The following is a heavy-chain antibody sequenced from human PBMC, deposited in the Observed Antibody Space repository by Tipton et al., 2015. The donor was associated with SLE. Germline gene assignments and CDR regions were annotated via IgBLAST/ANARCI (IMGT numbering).Heavy chain of an antibody. CDR3: ARGSGRYSSSWYFFYYYMDV. V-gene: IGHV4-34*01. Sequence: TLSLTCAVYGGSFSGYYWSWIRQPPGKGLEWIGEINPSGNTNYNPSLKSRVTISVDTSKNQFSLKLNSATAADTAVYYCARGSGRYSSSWYFFYYYMDVWGKGTTVTVSS. J-gene: IGHJ6*03. D-gene: IGHD6-13*01. CDR1: GGSFSGYY. CDR2: INPSGNT.